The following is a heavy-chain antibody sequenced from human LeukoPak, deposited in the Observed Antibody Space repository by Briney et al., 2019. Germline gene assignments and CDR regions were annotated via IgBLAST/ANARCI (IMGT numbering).Heavy chain of an antibody. CDR1: GFTFSSYE. D-gene: IGHD1-14*01. CDR3: AKDSPPDY. Sequence: GGSLRLSCAASGFTFSSYEMNWVRQAPGKGLEWASYISSSGRTTYYADSLKGRFTISRDNAKNSLYLQMNSLRAEDTAVYYCAKDSPPDYWGQGTLVTVSS. J-gene: IGHJ4*02. CDR2: ISSSGRTT. V-gene: IGHV3-48*03.